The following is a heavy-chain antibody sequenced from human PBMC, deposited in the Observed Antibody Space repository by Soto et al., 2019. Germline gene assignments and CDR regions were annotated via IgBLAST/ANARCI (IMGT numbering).Heavy chain of an antibody. CDR3: ARVLEYSSSFDY. Sequence: SETLSLTCTVSGGSISSGGYYWSWIRQHPGKGLEWIGYIYYSGSTYYNPSLKSRVTISVDTSKNQFSLKLSSVTAADTAVYYCARVLEYSSSFDYWGQGTLFTVSS. V-gene: IGHV4-31*03. CDR2: IYYSGST. CDR1: GGSISSGGYY. D-gene: IGHD6-6*01. J-gene: IGHJ4*02.